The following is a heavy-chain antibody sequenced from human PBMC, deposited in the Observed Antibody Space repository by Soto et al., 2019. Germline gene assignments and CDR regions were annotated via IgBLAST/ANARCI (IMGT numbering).Heavy chain of an antibody. V-gene: IGHV3-7*01. Sequence: GGALRLSCAASGFTFSSYWMTWGRQAPGKGLEWVANIKQDGSEKYYVDSVKGRFTITRDNARNSLYLQMNSLGAEDTAVYYCASICDSSGYKNKVPSWRHGPPVAVS. CDR1: GFTFSSYW. CDR2: IKQDGSEK. CDR3: ASICDSSGYKNKVPS. D-gene: IGHD3-22*01. J-gene: IGHJ5*01.